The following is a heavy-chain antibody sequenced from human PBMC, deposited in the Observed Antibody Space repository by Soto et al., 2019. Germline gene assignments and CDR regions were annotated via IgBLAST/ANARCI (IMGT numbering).Heavy chain of an antibody. CDR3: ARGLLYFDY. V-gene: IGHV4-59*08. CDR2: VYYIGST. J-gene: IGHJ4*02. Sequence: SETLSLTCTVSSGSISSYYWSWIRQPPGKGLEWIGYVYYIGSTNYNPSLKSRVTISVDTSKNQFSLMLSSVTAADTAVYYCARGLLYFDYWGQGTLVTVSS. CDR1: SGSISSYY. D-gene: IGHD4-17*01.